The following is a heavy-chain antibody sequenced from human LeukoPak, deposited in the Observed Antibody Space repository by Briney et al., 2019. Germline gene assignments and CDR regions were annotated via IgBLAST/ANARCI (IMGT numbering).Heavy chain of an antibody. J-gene: IGHJ4*02. CDR1: GGTFSSYA. CDR3: ARGDYGDSPVHFDY. D-gene: IGHD4-17*01. V-gene: IGHV1-69*04. Sequence: SVKVSCKASGGTFSSYAISWVRQAPGQGLEWMGRIIPILGIANYAQKFQGRVTITADKSTSTAYMELSNLRSEDTAVYYCARGDYGDSPVHFDYWGQGTLVTVSS. CDR2: IIPILGIA.